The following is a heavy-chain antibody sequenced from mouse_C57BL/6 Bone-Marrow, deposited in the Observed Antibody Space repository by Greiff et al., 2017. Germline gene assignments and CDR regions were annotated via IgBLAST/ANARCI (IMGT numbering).Heavy chain of an antibody. D-gene: IGHD1-1*01. CDR1: GYTFTSYG. CDR3: ARGVLRDAY. V-gene: IGHV1-81*01. Sequence: VQLQQSGAELARPGASVKLSCKASGYTFTSYGISWVKQRTGQGLEWIGEIYPRSGNTYYNEKFKGKATLTADKSSSTAYMELRSLTSEDSAGYVCARGVLRDAYWGQGTPLTVSS. J-gene: IGHJ2*01. CDR2: IYPRSGNT.